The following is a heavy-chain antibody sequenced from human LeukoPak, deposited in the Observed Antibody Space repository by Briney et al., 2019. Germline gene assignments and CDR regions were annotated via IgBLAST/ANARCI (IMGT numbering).Heavy chain of an antibody. CDR3: ARARDGYNSGYFDY. J-gene: IGHJ4*02. Sequence: GGSLSLSCAASGFTFSSYAMHWVRQAPGKGLEWVAVISYDGSNKYYADSVKGRFTISRDNSKNTLYLQMNSLRAEDTAVYYCARARDGYNSGYFDYWGQGTLVTASS. CDR2: ISYDGSNK. CDR1: GFTFSSYA. D-gene: IGHD5-24*01. V-gene: IGHV3-30*04.